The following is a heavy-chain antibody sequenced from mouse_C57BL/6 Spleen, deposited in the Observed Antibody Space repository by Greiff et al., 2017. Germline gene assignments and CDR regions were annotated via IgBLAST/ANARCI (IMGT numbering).Heavy chain of an antibody. V-gene: IGHV1-55*01. CDR2: IYPGSGST. CDR1: GYTFTSYW. Sequence: VQLQQPGAELVKPGASVKMSCKASGYTFTSYWITWVKQRPGQGLEWIGDIYPGSGSTNYNEKFKSKATLTVDTSSSTAYMQLSSLTSEDSAVYDGASQEKRNSNYHPWDYFDYWGQGTTLTVSA. D-gene: IGHD2-5*01. CDR3: ASQEKRNSNYHPWDYFDY. J-gene: IGHJ2*01.